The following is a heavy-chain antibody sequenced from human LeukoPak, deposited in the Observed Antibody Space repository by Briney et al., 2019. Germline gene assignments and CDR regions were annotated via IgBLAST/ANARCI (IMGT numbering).Heavy chain of an antibody. CDR3: ARESYDSSGYYYSNFDY. CDR2: IRSDGSNK. D-gene: IGHD3-22*01. CDR1: GFTFTSYG. Sequence: GGSLRLSCAASGFTFTSYGMHWVRQAPGKGLEWVAFIRSDGSNKYYADSVKGRFTISRDNAKNSLYLQMNSLRAEDTAVYYCARESYDSSGYYYSNFDYWGQGTLVTVSS. J-gene: IGHJ4*02. V-gene: IGHV3-30*02.